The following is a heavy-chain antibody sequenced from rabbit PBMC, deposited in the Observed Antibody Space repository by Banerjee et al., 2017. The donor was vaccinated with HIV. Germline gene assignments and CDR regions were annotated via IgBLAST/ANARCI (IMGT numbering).Heavy chain of an antibody. V-gene: IGHV1S45*01. CDR2: IYAGSNVT. Sequence: QEQLVESGGGLVQPEGSLTLTCKASGIDFSSNAMSWVRQAPGKGLEWIGCIYAGSNVTDYASWVNGRFTISKTSSTTVTLQLNSLTAADTATYFCARWRGSYYFNLWGPGTLVTVS. CDR3: ARWRGSYYFNL. D-gene: IGHD3-1*01. J-gene: IGHJ4*01. CDR1: GIDFSSNA.